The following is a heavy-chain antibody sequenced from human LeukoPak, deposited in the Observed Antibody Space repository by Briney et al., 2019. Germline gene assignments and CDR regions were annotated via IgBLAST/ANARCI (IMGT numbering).Heavy chain of an antibody. CDR1: GYTFTGYY. CDR3: ARPYSSSAAWGY. V-gene: IGHV1-2*02. J-gene: IGHJ4*02. Sequence: ASVKVSCKASGYTFTGYYMHWVRQAPGQGLEWMGWINPNSGGTNYAQKFQGRVTMTRDTSISTAYMELSRLRSDDTAVYYCARPYSSSAAWGYWGQGTLVTVSS. CDR2: INPNSGGT. D-gene: IGHD6-6*01.